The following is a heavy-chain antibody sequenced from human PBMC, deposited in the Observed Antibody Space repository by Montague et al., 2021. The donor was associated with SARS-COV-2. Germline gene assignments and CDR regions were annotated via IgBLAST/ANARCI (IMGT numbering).Heavy chain of an antibody. D-gene: IGHD5-18*01. CDR2: ISVSGTTM. CDR3: TRDQGYGYGLGN. CDR1: GFSFSDSH. Sequence: SRRLSWAASGFSFSDSHMSWVRQAPGKGLEWVSYISVSGTTMLYADSVKGRFTISRDNAKNSVHLQMNSLRPEDTALYYCTRDQGYGYGLGNWGQGTLVTVSS. V-gene: IGHV3-11*01. J-gene: IGHJ4*02.